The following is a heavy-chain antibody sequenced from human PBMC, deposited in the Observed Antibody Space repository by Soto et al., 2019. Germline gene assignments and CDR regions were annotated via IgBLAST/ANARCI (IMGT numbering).Heavy chain of an antibody. J-gene: IGHJ4*02. Sequence: QVQLQESGPGLVKPSQTLSLTCTVSGGSISSGGYYWSWIRQHPGKGLEWIGYIYYSGSTYYNPSLKSRVTISVDTSKYQFSLKLSSVTAADTAVYYCARALKNIAVAGNYFDYWGQGTLVTVSS. CDR1: GGSISSGGYY. V-gene: IGHV4-31*03. CDR2: IYYSGST. CDR3: ARALKNIAVAGNYFDY. D-gene: IGHD6-19*01.